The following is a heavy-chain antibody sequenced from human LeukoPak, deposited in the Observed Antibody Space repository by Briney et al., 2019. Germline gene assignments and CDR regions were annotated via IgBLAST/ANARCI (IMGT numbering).Heavy chain of an antibody. J-gene: IGHJ5*02. CDR2: IYSGGST. D-gene: IGHD2-2*02. CDR1: GFTVSSNY. Sequence: GGSLRLSCAASGFTVSSNYMSWVRQAPGKGLEWVSVIYSGGSTYYADSVKGRFTISRHNSKNTLYLQMDSLRAEDTAVYYCARVGYCSDTSCYTREYWFDPWGQETLVTVSS. V-gene: IGHV3-53*04. CDR3: ARVGYCSDTSCYTREYWFDP.